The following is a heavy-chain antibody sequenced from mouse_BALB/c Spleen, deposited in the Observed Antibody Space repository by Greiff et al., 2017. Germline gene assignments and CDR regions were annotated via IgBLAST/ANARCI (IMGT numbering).Heavy chain of an antibody. J-gene: IGHJ4*01. D-gene: IGHD1-3*01. CDR3: ARSSGGGAMDY. V-gene: IGHV1-82*01. Sequence: QVQLLQSGPELVKPGASVKLSCKASGYAFSSSWMNWVKQRPGQGLEWIGRIYPGDGDTNYNGKFKGKATLTADKSSSTAYMQLSSLTSVDSAVYFCARSSGGGAMDYWGQGTSVTVSS. CDR1: GYAFSSSW. CDR2: IYPGDGDT.